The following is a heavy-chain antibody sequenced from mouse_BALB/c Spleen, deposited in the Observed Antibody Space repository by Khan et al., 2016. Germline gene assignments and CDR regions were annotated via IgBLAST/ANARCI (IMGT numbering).Heavy chain of an antibody. J-gene: IGHJ3*01. CDR1: GYTFSRYW. V-gene: IGHV1-9*01. CDR2: ILPGTGST. Sequence: QVQLKESGAELMKPGASVKISCKATGYTFSRYWIEWVKERPGHGLAWIGEILPGTGSTNYNEKLKGKATFTAETSSNTAYIQRSSLTSEDSAVYYCARGAYWGRGTLVTVSA. CDR3: ARGAY.